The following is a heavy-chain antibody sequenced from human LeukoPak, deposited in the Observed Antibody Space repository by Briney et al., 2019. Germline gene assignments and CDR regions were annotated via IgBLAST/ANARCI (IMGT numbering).Heavy chain of an antibody. CDR3: AKSRGGYTYYFDY. D-gene: IGHD5-24*01. Sequence: GSLRLSCAASGFTFSSYWMSWVRQAPGKGLEWVANIKQDGSEKYYVDSVKGRFAISRDNAKNSLYLQMNSLRAEDTAVYYCAKSRGGYTYYFDYWGQGTLVTVSS. CDR2: IKQDGSEK. J-gene: IGHJ4*02. CDR1: GFTFSSYW. V-gene: IGHV3-7*01.